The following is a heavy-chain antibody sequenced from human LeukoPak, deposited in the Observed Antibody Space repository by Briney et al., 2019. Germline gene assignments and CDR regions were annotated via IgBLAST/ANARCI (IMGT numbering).Heavy chain of an antibody. J-gene: IGHJ4*02. CDR2: IKSKTDGGTT. Sequence: PGGSLRLSCAASGFTFSNAWMSWVRQAPGKGLEWVGRIKSKTDGGTTDYAAPVKGGFTISRDDSKNTLYLQMNSLKTEDTAVYYCTTDLGSGWRLYYFDYWGQGTLVTVSS. D-gene: IGHD6-19*01. CDR1: GFTFSNAW. V-gene: IGHV3-15*01. CDR3: TTDLGSGWRLYYFDY.